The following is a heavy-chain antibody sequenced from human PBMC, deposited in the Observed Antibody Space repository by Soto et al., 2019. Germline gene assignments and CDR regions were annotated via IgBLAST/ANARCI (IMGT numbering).Heavy chain of an antibody. D-gene: IGHD2-2*01. CDR2: INPSGGST. Sequence: QVQLVQSGAEVKKPGASVKLSCKTSGYTFSNYYINWVRQAPGQGLQWMGRINPSGGSTSYAQKFQGRVTMTRVTSTSTVYKDLSSLTSEDTAVYFCARSQEVVVVPAAPIDYWGQGTLVTVSS. V-gene: IGHV1-46*01. CDR1: GYTFSNYY. CDR3: ARSQEVVVVPAAPIDY. J-gene: IGHJ4*02.